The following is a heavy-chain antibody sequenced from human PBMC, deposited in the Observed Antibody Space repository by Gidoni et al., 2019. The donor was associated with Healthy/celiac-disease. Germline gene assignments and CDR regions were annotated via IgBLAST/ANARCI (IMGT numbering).Heavy chain of an antibody. CDR3: AHRRSLAFDI. CDR2: IYWNDAK. V-gene: IGHV2-5*01. J-gene: IGHJ3*02. Sequence: QITLKESGPTLVKPTQTITLTCTFSGFSLSTSGVGVGWIRQPPGKALEWLALIYWNDAKRYSPSLKSRLTITNDTSKNQVVLTVTNMDPVDTATYYCAHRRSLAFDIWGQGTMVTVSS. CDR1: GFSLSTSGVG.